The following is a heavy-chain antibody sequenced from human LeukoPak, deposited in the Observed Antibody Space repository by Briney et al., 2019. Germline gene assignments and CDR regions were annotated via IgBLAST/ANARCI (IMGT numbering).Heavy chain of an antibody. D-gene: IGHD3-10*01. CDR1: GGSIPNYY. V-gene: IGHV4-4*07. CDR3: AREATMAV. J-gene: IGHJ4*02. Sequence: SETLSLTCAVSGGSIPNYYWSWIRQPAGKGLEWIGRTSASGSTNYNPSLKSRVTMSADTSKNQFSLKLTSVTAADTAVYYCAREATMAVWGQGTLVTGFS. CDR2: TSASGST.